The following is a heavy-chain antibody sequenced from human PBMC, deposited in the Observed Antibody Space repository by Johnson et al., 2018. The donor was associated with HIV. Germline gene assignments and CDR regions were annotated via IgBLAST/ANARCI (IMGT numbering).Heavy chain of an antibody. Sequence: VQLVESGGGLIQPGGSLRLSCAASGFTVSSNYMSWVRQAPGKGLEWVSVIYSGGSTYYADSVKGRFTISRDNAKNSLYLQMNSLRAEDTALYYCAKKRGYDSSGHDAFDIWGQGTMVTVSS. CDR2: IYSGGST. V-gene: IGHV3-53*01. CDR3: AKKRGYDSSGHDAFDI. J-gene: IGHJ3*02. D-gene: IGHD3-22*01. CDR1: GFTVSSNY.